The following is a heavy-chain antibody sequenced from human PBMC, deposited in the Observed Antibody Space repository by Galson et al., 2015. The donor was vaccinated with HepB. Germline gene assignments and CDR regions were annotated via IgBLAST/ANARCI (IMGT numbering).Heavy chain of an antibody. J-gene: IGHJ4*02. D-gene: IGHD1-26*01. V-gene: IGHV3-21*03. CDR1: GFTFHAYS. CDR2: IASSSSYV. CDR3: ARDEAWGGSYYRY. Sequence: SLRLSCAASGFTFHAYSMNWVRQAPGKGLEWVSSIASSSSYVYYADSVKGRFTISRDNAKNSLYLQLNSLRADDTAVYYCARDEAWGGSYYRYWGQGTLVTVSS.